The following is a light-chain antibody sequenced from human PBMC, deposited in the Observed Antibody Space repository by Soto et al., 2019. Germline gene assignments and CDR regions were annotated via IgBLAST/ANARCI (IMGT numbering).Light chain of an antibody. CDR1: SSDVGGYKY. CDR3: SSYTTSSSYD. V-gene: IGLV2-14*01. Sequence: QRARTHPASVSGVPGQWLAISCTGTSSDVGGYKYVSWYQQHPGKAPKLLIYDVTNRPSGVSDRFSGSKSGNTASLTISGLQSEDEADYYCSSYTTSSSYDFGTGTKVTVL. CDR2: DVT. J-gene: IGLJ1*01.